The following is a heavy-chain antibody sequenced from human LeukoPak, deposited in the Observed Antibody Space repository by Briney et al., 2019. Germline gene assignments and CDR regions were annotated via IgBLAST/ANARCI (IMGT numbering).Heavy chain of an antibody. J-gene: IGHJ3*02. CDR1: GFTFDDYA. CDR2: ISWNSGSI. CDR3: AKDDIVVVTAIRVGAFDI. V-gene: IGHV3-9*01. Sequence: GGSLRLSCAASGFTFDDYAMHWVRQAPGKGLEWVSGISWNSGSIGYADSVKGRFTISRDNAKNSLYLQMNSLRAEDTALYYCAKDDIVVVTAIRVGAFDIWGQGTMVTVSS. D-gene: IGHD2-21*02.